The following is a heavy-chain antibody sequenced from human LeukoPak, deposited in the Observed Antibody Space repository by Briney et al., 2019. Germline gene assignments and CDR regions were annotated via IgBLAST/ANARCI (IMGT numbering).Heavy chain of an antibody. D-gene: IGHD2-2*01. CDR2: ISGSGGST. Sequence: PGXXLRLSCAASGFTFSSYAMSWVRQAPGKGLEWVSAISGSGGSTYYAGSVKGRFTISRDNSKNTLYLQMNSLRAEDTAVYYCAKDRIYCSSTSCYDVFDYWGQGTLVTVSS. CDR1: GFTFSSYA. CDR3: AKDRIYCSSTSCYDVFDY. V-gene: IGHV3-23*01. J-gene: IGHJ4*02.